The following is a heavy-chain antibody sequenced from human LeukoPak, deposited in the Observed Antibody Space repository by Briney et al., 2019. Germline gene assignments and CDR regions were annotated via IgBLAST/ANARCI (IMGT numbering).Heavy chain of an antibody. J-gene: IGHJ4*02. Sequence: GGSLRLSCAASGFTFSSYGMHWVRQAPGKGLEWVSGISWNSGSIGYADSVKGRFTISRDNAKNSLYLQMNSLRAEDTALYYCAKLSGYGYGYFDYWGQGTLVTVSS. CDR3: AKLSGYGYGYFDY. V-gene: IGHV3-9*01. CDR2: ISWNSGSI. D-gene: IGHD5-18*01. CDR1: GFTFSSYG.